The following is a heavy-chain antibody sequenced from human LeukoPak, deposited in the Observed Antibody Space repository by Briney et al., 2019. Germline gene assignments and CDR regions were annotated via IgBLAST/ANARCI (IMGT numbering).Heavy chain of an antibody. Sequence: GGSLRLSCAASGFTFSSYTMNWVRQAPGKGLEWVSSISSSSSYIYYSDSVKGRFTISRDNAKNSLYLQMNSLRAEDTAVYYCARDSPYSDYYYYMDVWGKGTTVTISS. J-gene: IGHJ6*03. CDR2: ISSSSSYI. CDR1: GFTFSSYT. V-gene: IGHV3-21*01. CDR3: ARDSPYSDYYYYMDV. D-gene: IGHD2-15*01.